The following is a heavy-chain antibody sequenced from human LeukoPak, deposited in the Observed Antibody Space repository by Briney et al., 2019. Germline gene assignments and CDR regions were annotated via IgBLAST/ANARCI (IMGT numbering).Heavy chain of an antibody. D-gene: IGHD3-10*01. CDR3: ARATYGSGSFYGPSD. Sequence: GGSLRLSCAASGFTFSTYGMHWVRQAPGKGLDWVADIWSDGSNKYYADSVKGRFTISRDDSKNTLYLEMNSLRGEETALYYCARATYGSGSFYGPSDWGQGTLVTVSS. CDR1: GFTFSTYG. CDR2: IWSDGSNK. V-gene: IGHV3-33*01. J-gene: IGHJ4*02.